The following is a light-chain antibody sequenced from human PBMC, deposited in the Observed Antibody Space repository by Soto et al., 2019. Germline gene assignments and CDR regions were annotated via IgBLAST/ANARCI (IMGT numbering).Light chain of an antibody. CDR2: GAS. J-gene: IGKJ1*01. CDR3: QQYNIWPPT. V-gene: IGKV3-15*01. CDR1: QSVSSS. Sequence: EIVMTQSPATLSVSPGERASISCRASQSVSSSLAWYQQNPGQPPRLLISGASTRATGIPARFSGSGSGTDFTLTISSLQSEDFAVYYCQQYNIWPPTFGQGTKVEIK.